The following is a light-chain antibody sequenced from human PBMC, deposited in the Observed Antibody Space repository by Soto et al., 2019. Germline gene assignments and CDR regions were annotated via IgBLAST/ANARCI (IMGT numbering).Light chain of an antibody. CDR3: QSYDSSLSGYV. J-gene: IGLJ1*01. V-gene: IGLV1-40*01. Sequence: QSVLTQPHSVSGAPGQRVTISCTGSRSNIGAGYDVHWYQQLPGTAPKLLIYGNSNRPSGVPDRFSGSKSGTSASLAITGLQAADEADYYCQSYDSSLSGYVFGTGTKLPS. CDR2: GNS. CDR1: RSNIGAGYD.